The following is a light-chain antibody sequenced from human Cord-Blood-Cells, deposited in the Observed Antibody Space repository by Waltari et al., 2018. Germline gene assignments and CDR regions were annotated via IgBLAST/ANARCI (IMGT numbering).Light chain of an antibody. Sequence: QSALTQPASVSGSPGQSITISCTATSRDVGGYNYVSWYQQHPGKAPKLMIYEVSNRPSGVSNRFSGSKSGNTASLTISGLQAEDEADYYCSSYTSSSTLVVFGGGTKLTVL. CDR3: SSYTSSSTLVV. CDR2: EVS. V-gene: IGLV2-14*01. J-gene: IGLJ2*01. CDR1: SRDVGGYNY.